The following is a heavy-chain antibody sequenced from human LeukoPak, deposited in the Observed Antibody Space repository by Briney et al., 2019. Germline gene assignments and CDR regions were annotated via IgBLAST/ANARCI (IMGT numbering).Heavy chain of an antibody. J-gene: IGHJ4*02. CDR2: ISRTSSTI. Sequence: GGSQRLSCAASGFTFSDYAMNWVRQAPGKGLEWISYISRTSSTIYYADSVKGRFTISRDNTQNSLFLQMNSLRDEDTAVYYCARRITPGGYYFDYWGQGNRVTLSS. CDR3: ARRITPGGYYFDY. D-gene: IGHD2-15*01. V-gene: IGHV3-48*02. CDR1: GFTFSDYA.